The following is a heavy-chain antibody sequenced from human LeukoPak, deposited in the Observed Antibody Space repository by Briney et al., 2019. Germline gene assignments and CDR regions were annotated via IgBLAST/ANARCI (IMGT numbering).Heavy chain of an antibody. CDR2: INHSGST. Sequence: SETLSLTCAVYGGSFSGYYWSWIRQPPGKGLEWNGEINHSGSTNYNPSLKSRVTISVDTSKNQFSLKLSSVTAADTAVYYCARGIIGAEDGIRDAFDIWGQGTMVTVSS. CDR1: GGSFSGYY. CDR3: ARGIIGAEDGIRDAFDI. J-gene: IGHJ3*02. V-gene: IGHV4-34*01. D-gene: IGHD1-26*01.